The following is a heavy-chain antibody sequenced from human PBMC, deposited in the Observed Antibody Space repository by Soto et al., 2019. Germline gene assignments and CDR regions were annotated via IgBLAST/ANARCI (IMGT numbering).Heavy chain of an antibody. CDR2: IWYDGSNK. CDR1: GFTFSSYG. D-gene: IGHD3-3*01. V-gene: IGHV3-33*01. CDR3: ARAFRFLDPFDY. Sequence: QVQLVESGGGVVQPGRSLRLSCAASGFTFSSYGMHWVRQAPGKGLEWVAVIWYDGSNKYYADSVKGRFTISRDNSKNTLDLQMNSLRAEDTAVYYCARAFRFLDPFDYWGQGTLVTVSS. J-gene: IGHJ4*02.